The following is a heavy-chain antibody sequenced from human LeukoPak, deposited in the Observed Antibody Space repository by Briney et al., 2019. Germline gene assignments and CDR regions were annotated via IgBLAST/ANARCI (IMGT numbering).Heavy chain of an antibody. D-gene: IGHD3-22*01. V-gene: IGHV5-51*01. CDR1: GYSFSSYW. CDR3: ARRWYDSSGYSRHFDY. CDR2: IYPGDSDT. J-gene: IGHJ4*02. Sequence: GESLKISRQASGYSFSSYWIAWVRRMPGKGLEWMGIIYPGDSDTKYSPSFEGQVTISADKSTSTTYLQWSSLRASDTAIYYCARRWYDSSGYSRHFDYWGQGTLVTVPS.